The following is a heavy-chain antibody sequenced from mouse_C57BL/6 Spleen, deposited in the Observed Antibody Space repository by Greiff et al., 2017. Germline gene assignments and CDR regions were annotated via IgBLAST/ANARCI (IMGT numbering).Heavy chain of an antibody. CDR2: IYPGDGDT. Sequence: QVQLQQSGAELVKPGASVKISCKASGYAFSSSWMNWVKQRPGKGLEWIGQIYPGDGDTNYNGKFKGKATLTADKSSSTAYMQLSSLTSEDSAVYFCARKSYSNRYWYFDVWGTGTTVTVSS. J-gene: IGHJ1*03. CDR3: ARKSYSNRYWYFDV. V-gene: IGHV1-80*01. CDR1: GYAFSSSW. D-gene: IGHD2-5*01.